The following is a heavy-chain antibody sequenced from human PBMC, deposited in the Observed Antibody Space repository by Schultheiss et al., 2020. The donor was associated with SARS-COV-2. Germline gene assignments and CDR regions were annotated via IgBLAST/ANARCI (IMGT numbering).Heavy chain of an antibody. CDR2: ISGSGGST. D-gene: IGHD6-13*01. CDR1: GFTFSNAW. V-gene: IGHV3-23*01. Sequence: GGSLRLSCAASGFTFSNAWMSWVRQAPGKGLEWVSAISGSGGSTYYADSVKGRFTISRDNSKNTLYLQMNSLRAEDTAVYYCARHGLLAAAGTCWFDPWGQGTLVTVSS. CDR3: ARHGLLAAAGTCWFDP. J-gene: IGHJ5*02.